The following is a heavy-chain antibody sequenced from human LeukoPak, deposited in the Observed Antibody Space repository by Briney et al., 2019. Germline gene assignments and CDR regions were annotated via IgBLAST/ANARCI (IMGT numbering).Heavy chain of an antibody. Sequence: PGGSLRLSCAASGFTFDDYGMSRVRQAPGKGLEWVSGINWNGGSTGYADSVKGRFTISRDNAKNSLYLQMNSLRAEDTAVYYCARDRGYSYGPDAFDIWGQGTMVTVSS. CDR2: INWNGGST. CDR3: ARDRGYSYGPDAFDI. CDR1: GFTFDDYG. J-gene: IGHJ3*02. D-gene: IGHD5-18*01. V-gene: IGHV3-20*04.